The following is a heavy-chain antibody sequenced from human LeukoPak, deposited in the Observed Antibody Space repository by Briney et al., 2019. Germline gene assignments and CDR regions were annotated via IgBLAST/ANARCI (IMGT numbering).Heavy chain of an antibody. J-gene: IGHJ4*02. D-gene: IGHD2-15*01. Sequence: SETLSLTFTVSGGSISSYYWSWIRQPPGKGLEWIGYIYYSGSTNYNPSLKSRVTISVDTSKNQFSLKLSSVTAADTAVYYCARGEVARGPFDYWGQGTLVTVSS. CDR3: ARGEVARGPFDY. V-gene: IGHV4-59*01. CDR1: GGSISSYY. CDR2: IYYSGST.